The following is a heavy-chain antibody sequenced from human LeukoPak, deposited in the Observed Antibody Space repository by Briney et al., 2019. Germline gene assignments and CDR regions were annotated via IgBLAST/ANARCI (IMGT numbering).Heavy chain of an antibody. Sequence: SETLSLTCNVTGASISSWYWSWIRHPPGKGLEWIGDIYGSGSTNYNPSLKSRVSMSADTSKNQISLNLKFVTAADTAVYYCARQTMLVGYANGLGFNYWGEGTLVTFSS. D-gene: IGHD2-2*01. J-gene: IGHJ4*02. CDR2: IYGSGST. CDR3: ARQTMLVGYANGLGFNY. V-gene: IGHV4-59*01. CDR1: GASISSWY.